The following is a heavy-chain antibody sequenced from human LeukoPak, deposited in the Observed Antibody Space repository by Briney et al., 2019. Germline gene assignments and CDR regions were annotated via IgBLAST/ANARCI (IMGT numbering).Heavy chain of an antibody. CDR3: ARDWIPYGGNPRYFDL. Sequence: PSETLSLTFTVSGGSISSYYWSWIRQPVGKGLEWIGRIYTSGNTNYNPSLKSRVTMSVDTSKNQFSLKLSSVTAADTAVYYCARDWIPYGGNPRYFDLWGRGTLVTVSS. D-gene: IGHD4-23*01. CDR1: GGSISSYY. CDR2: IYTSGNT. V-gene: IGHV4-4*07. J-gene: IGHJ2*01.